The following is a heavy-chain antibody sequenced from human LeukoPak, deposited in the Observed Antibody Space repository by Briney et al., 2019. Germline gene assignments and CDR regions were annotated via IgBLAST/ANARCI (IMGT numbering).Heavy chain of an antibody. Sequence: SETLSLTCTVSGYSISSGYYWGWIRQPPGKGLQWIGSIYHSGSTYYNPSLKSRVTISGDTSKNQFSLNLSSVTATDTAVYYCARDCSSTTCYTRSFDPWGQGTLVTVSS. CDR2: IYHSGST. CDR3: ARDCSSTTCYTRSFDP. J-gene: IGHJ5*02. CDR1: GYSISSGYY. V-gene: IGHV4-38-2*02. D-gene: IGHD2-2*02.